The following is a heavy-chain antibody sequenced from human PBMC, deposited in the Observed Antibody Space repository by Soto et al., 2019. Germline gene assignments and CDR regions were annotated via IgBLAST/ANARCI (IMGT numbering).Heavy chain of an antibody. Sequence: ASVKVSCKASGYIFTTYALHWVRQAPGQRLEWMGWINAGKGNTKYSQKFQDRVTITRDTSASVAYMELSSLASEDTAVYYCARSEVIPEGCDYWGQGTLVTVSS. CDR3: ARSEVIPEGCDY. CDR2: INAGKGNT. J-gene: IGHJ4*02. CDR1: GYIFTTYA. D-gene: IGHD3-16*02. V-gene: IGHV1-3*01.